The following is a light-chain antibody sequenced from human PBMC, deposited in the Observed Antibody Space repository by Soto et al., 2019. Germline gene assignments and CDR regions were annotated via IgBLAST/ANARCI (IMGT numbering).Light chain of an antibody. Sequence: DIQMTQSPSTLSSSLGDRVTITCRASQSISSWLAWYQQKPGKAPKLLIYKASSLESGVQSRFSGSGSGTESTLTIRSLQPDDFATYYCQQYNSYWTFGQGTKVDIK. V-gene: IGKV1-5*03. J-gene: IGKJ1*01. CDR3: QQYNSYWT. CDR2: KAS. CDR1: QSISSW.